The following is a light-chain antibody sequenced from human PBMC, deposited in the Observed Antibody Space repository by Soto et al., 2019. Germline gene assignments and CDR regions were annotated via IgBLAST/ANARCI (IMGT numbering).Light chain of an antibody. V-gene: IGKV3-15*01. J-gene: IGKJ1*01. CDR3: QQYNTWQPKMP. CDR2: GAS. CDR1: QSVSSD. Sequence: VVTQSPATLSVFPGETATLSCRASQSVSSDLAWYQQRPGQAPRLLIYGASTRATGIPARFRGSGSGTEFRLTISSLQSEDCATYYCQQYNTWQPKMPFGRGTKVDIK.